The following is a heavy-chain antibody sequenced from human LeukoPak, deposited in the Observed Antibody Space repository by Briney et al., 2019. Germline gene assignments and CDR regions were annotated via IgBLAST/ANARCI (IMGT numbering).Heavy chain of an antibody. D-gene: IGHD3-10*01. CDR1: GYSISSGYY. CDR2: IYHSGST. CDR3: AGTMVRGVIGAFDI. J-gene: IGHJ3*02. Sequence: SETLSLTCTVSGYSISSGYYWGWIRQPPGKGLEWIGSIYHSGSTYYNPSLKSRVTISVDTSKNQFSLKLSSVTAADTAVYYCAGTMVRGVIGAFDIWGQGTMVTVSS. V-gene: IGHV4-38-2*02.